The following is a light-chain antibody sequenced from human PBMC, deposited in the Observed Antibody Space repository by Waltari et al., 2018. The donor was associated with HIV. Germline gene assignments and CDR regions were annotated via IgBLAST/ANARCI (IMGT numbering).Light chain of an antibody. CDR3: QSAHNSHTI. CDR1: ALSRHF. CDR2: QFV. Sequence: SYDLTQAPSVSVTPGQTAKIPCSGDALSRHFVSWYRQKPGQAPMMIIFQFVQRPSGIPARFSSATAGTIATLAIAEVHAEDEADNYCQSAHNSHTIFGGGTKLTVL. J-gene: IGLJ2*01. V-gene: IGLV3-25*03.